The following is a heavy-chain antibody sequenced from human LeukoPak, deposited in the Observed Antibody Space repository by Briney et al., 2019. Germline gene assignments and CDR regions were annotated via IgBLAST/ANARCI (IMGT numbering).Heavy chain of an antibody. CDR1: GGSISSYY. D-gene: IGHD3-10*01. CDR3: SRLRGAALRYFDL. CDR2: IYYSGST. J-gene: IGHJ2*01. Sequence: SETLSLTCTVSGGSISSYYWSWIRQPPGKGLEWIGYIYYSGSTNYNPSLKSRVTISVDTSKNQFSLKLSSVTAADTAVYYCSRLRGAALRYFDLWGRGTLVTVSS. V-gene: IGHV4-59*01.